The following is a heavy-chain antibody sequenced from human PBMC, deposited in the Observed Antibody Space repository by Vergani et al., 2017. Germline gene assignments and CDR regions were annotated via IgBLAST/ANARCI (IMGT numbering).Heavy chain of an antibody. D-gene: IGHD6-6*01. J-gene: IGHJ4*02. CDR1: GYTFTSYY. CDR2: INPSGGST. V-gene: IGHV1-46*01. CDR3: ARGSLNAELVRGIDY. Sequence: QVQLVQSGAEVKKPGASVKVSCKASGYTFTSYYMHWVRQAPGQGLEWMGIINPSGGSTSYAQKFQGRVTISVDTSKNQFSLKLSSVTAADTAVYYCARGSLNAELVRGIDYWGQGTLVTVSS.